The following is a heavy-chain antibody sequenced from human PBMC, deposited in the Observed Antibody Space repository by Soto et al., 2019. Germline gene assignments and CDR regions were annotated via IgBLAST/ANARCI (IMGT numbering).Heavy chain of an antibody. D-gene: IGHD5-18*01. CDR1: GFTFTSSA. J-gene: IGHJ4*02. V-gene: IGHV1-58*01. CDR3: AAGYSYGQEDFDY. Sequence: SVKVSCKASGFTFTSSAVQWVRQARGQRLEWIGWIVVGSGNTNYAQKFQERVTITRDMSTSTAYMELSSLRSEDMAVYYCAAGYSYGQEDFDYWGQGTLVTVSS. CDR2: IVVGSGNT.